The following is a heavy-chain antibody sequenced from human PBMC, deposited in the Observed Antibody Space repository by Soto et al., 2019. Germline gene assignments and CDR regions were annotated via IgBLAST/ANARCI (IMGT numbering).Heavy chain of an antibody. Sequence: QVQLVQSGAEVKKPGASVKVSCKASGYTFTSYYMHWVRQAPGQGLEWMGIINPSGGSTSYAQKFQGRVTMTRETSTSTGYMELSSLRSEDTAVYYCARGEEYSYGYLPPIDYWGQGTLVTVSS. CDR2: INPSGGST. CDR3: ARGEEYSYGYLPPIDY. V-gene: IGHV1-46*01. CDR1: GYTFTSYY. D-gene: IGHD5-18*01. J-gene: IGHJ4*02.